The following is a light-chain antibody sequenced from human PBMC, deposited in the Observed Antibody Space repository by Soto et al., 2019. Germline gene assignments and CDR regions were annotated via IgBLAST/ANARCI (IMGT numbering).Light chain of an antibody. J-gene: IGLJ3*02. Sequence: QSVLTQPASVSGAPGQRVTLSCTGNSSNLGAGYVVHWYQQLPGAAPKLVIFGNRNRPSGVPERFSGSKSGTSAALAIPGLQAEDEADYYCQAYDYSLTAAVFGGGTKVTVL. CDR1: SSNLGAGYV. V-gene: IGLV1-40*01. CDR3: QAYDYSLTAAV. CDR2: GNR.